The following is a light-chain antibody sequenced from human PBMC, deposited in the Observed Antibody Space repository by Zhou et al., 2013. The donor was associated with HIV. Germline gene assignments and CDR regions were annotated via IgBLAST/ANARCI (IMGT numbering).Light chain of an antibody. CDR2: DVS. Sequence: QSALTQPASVSGSPGQSITISCTGTSSNVGSYNLVSWYQQHPGKAPKLMIYDVSKRPSGVSNRFSGSKSGNTASLTISGLQAEDEADYYCLSYRRGSTLDVFGTGTKVTVL. V-gene: IGLV2-14*02. J-gene: IGLJ1*01. CDR3: LSYRRGSTLDV. CDR1: SSNVGSYNL.